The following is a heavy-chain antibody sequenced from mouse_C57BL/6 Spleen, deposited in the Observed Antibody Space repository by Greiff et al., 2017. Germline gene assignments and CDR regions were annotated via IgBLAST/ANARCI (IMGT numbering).Heavy chain of an antibody. V-gene: IGHV1-15*01. D-gene: IGHD2-5*01. Sequence: VKLQQSGAELVRPGASVTLSCKASGYTFTDYEMHWVKQTPVHGLEWIGAIDPETGGTAYNQKFKGKAILTADKSSSTAYMELRSLTSEDSAVYYCTRGYSNYFAYWGQGTLVTVSA. J-gene: IGHJ3*01. CDR1: GYTFTDYE. CDR2: IDPETGGT. CDR3: TRGYSNYFAY.